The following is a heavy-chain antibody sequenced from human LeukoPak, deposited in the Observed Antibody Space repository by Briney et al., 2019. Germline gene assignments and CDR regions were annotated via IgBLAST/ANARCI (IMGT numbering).Heavy chain of an antibody. V-gene: IGHV3-23*01. D-gene: IGHD3-22*01. CDR3: AKDDYFDSSGYVYGMDV. CDR1: GFTFSSYA. Sequence: AGGSLRLSCAASGFTFSSYAMSWVRQAPGKGLEWVSAISGSGGSTYYADSVKGRFTISRDNSKNTLYLQMNSLRAEDTAVYYCAKDDYFDSSGYVYGMDVWGQGTTVTVSS. J-gene: IGHJ6*02. CDR2: ISGSGGST.